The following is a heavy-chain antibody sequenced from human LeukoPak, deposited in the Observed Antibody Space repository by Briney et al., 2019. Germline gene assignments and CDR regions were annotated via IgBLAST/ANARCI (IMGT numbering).Heavy chain of an antibody. D-gene: IGHD4-17*01. J-gene: IGHJ4*02. CDR3: ARALLRSVDY. CDR1: GFTVSSNY. Sequence: GGSLRLSCAASGFTVSSNYMSWVRQAPGKGLEWVSVIYSGGSTYYADSVKGRFTISRDNAKNSLYLQMNSLRAEDTAVYYCARALLRSVDYWGQGTLVTVSS. CDR2: IYSGGST. V-gene: IGHV3-66*01.